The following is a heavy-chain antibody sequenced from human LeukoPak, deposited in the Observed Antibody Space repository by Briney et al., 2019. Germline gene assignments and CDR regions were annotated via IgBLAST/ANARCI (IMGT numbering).Heavy chain of an antibody. J-gene: IGHJ4*02. V-gene: IGHV3-21*01. D-gene: IGHD2-15*01. Sequence: GGSLRLSCAASGFTFSDYYMSWVRQAPGKGLEWVSSISSSSSYIYYADSVKGRFTISRDNAKNSLYLQMNSLRAEDTAVYYCARDLVVVVAARGGYWGQGTLVTVSS. CDR1: GFTFSDYY. CDR3: ARDLVVVVAARGGY. CDR2: ISSSSSYI.